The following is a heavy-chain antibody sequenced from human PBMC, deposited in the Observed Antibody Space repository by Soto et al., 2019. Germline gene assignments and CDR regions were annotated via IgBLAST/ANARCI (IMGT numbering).Heavy chain of an antibody. V-gene: IGHV3-48*03. Sequence: VGSLRLSCAASGFTFSSDEMNWVRQAPGRGLEWVSYISSSGSTIYYADSVKGRFTISRDNAKNSLYLQMNSLRAEDTAVYYCAREYSSGSGYYYGMDVWGQGTTVTVSS. J-gene: IGHJ6*02. D-gene: IGHD6-19*01. CDR1: GFTFSSDE. CDR3: AREYSSGSGYYYGMDV. CDR2: ISSSGSTI.